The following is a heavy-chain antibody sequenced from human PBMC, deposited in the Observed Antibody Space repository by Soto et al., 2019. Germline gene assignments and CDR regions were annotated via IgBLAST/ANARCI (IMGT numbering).Heavy chain of an antibody. D-gene: IGHD3-10*01. CDR2: IYSGGST. J-gene: IGHJ6*03. CDR1: GFTVSSNY. CDR3: ARDSGQYGSGSYLNHYYYYMDV. Sequence: GGSLRLSCAASGFTVSSNYMSWVRQAPGKGLEWVSVIYSGGSTYYADSVKGRFTISRDNSKNTLYLQMNSLRAEDTAVYYCARDSGQYGSGSYLNHYYYYMDVWGKGTTVTVSS. V-gene: IGHV3-66*01.